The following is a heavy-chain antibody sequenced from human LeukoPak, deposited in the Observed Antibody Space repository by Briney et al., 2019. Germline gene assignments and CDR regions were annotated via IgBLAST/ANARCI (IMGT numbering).Heavy chain of an antibody. CDR2: ISAYNDNT. D-gene: IGHD3-22*01. V-gene: IGHV1-18*01. J-gene: IGHJ4*02. Sequence: ASVKVSCKASGYTFASYGISWVRQAPGQGLEWMGWISAYNDNTNYAQKLQGRVTMTTDTSTSTAYMELRSLRSDDTAVYYCARDEGYYDSSGYDYWGQGTLVTVSS. CDR3: ARDEGYYDSSGYDY. CDR1: GYTFASYG.